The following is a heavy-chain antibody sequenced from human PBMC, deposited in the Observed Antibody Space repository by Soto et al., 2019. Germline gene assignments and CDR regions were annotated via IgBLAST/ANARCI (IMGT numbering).Heavy chain of an antibody. CDR2: IYWDDDK. V-gene: IGHV2-5*02. D-gene: IGHD6-19*01. Sequence: TXTLTLTCTFSGFSLSTTRVAVGWIRQPPGKALEWXALIYWDDDKRYSPFLKSRLTTTKDTSKNQVVLTMTNMDPVDTATYYCSHIVVAGLGYYFDYWGQGTLVTVSS. CDR1: GFSLSTTRVA. CDR3: SHIVVAGLGYYFDY. J-gene: IGHJ4*02.